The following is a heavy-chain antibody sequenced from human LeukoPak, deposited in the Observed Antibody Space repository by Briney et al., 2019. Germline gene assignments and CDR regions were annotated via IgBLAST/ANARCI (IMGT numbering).Heavy chain of an antibody. CDR2: INHSGST. J-gene: IGHJ5*02. D-gene: IGHD2-2*01. CDR3: ARGALGYCSSTSCPKNWFDP. Sequence: SETLSLTCAVYGGSFSGYYWSWIRQPPGKGLEWIGEINHSGSTNYNPSLESRVAISVDTSKNQFSLKLSSVTAADTAVHYCARGALGYCSSTSCPKNWFDPWGQGTLVTVSS. CDR1: GGSFSGYY. V-gene: IGHV4-34*01.